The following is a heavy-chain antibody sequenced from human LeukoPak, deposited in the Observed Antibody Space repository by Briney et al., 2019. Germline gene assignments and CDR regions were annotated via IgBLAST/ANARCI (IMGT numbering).Heavy chain of an antibody. V-gene: IGHV4-4*07. CDR3: AKEGGEPLRRGMDV. J-gene: IGHJ6*02. CDR2: IYTSGNT. D-gene: IGHD1-26*01. CDR1: GGSISTYY. Sequence: PSETLSLTCTVSGGSISTYYWSWIRQPAGKGVEWSGRIYTSGNTNYNPSLKSRVTMSVDTSKNQFSLRLSSVTAADTAVFYCAKEGGEPLRRGMDVWGQGTTVTVSS.